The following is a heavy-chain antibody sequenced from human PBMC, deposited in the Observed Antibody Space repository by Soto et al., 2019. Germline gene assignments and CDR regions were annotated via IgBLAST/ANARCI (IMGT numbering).Heavy chain of an antibody. Sequence: SETLSLTCTVSGGSISSSSYYWGWIRQPPGKGLEWIGSIYYSGSTYYNPSLKSRVTISVDTSKNQFSLKLSSVTAADTAVYYCARRGVDIVATPALFDYWGQGTLVTVSS. V-gene: IGHV4-39*01. CDR1: GGSISSSSYY. D-gene: IGHD5-12*01. J-gene: IGHJ4*02. CDR2: IYYSGST. CDR3: ARRGVDIVATPALFDY.